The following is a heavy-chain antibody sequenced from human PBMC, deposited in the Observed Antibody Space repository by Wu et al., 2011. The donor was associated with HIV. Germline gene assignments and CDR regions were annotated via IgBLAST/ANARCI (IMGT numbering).Heavy chain of an antibody. CDR3: ARGRGDWWPIEPFDY. CDR2: LSPSGGSP. CDR1: GYTFSNYY. J-gene: IGHJ4*02. V-gene: IGHV1-46*01. D-gene: IGHD2-21*02. Sequence: QVQLVQSGAEVRKPGASVKISCKASGYTFSNYYIHWMRQAPGQGLEWMGVLSPSGGSPRYAQKLKGRVTLTRDTSTSTMHMELSSLISDDTAVYYCARGRGDWWPIEPFDYWGQGTLATVSS.